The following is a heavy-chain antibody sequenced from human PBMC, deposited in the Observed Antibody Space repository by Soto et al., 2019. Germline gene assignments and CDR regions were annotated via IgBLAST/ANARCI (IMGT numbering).Heavy chain of an antibody. J-gene: IGHJ4*02. CDR2: IIPIFRTA. CDR3: ERGGGDMPTPPPYIY. D-gene: IGHD3-16*01. V-gene: IGHV1-69*06. CDR1: GGTFSTYD. Sequence: QVQLVQSGAEVMKPGSSVKVSCKASGGTFSTYDISWVRQAPGQGLEWMGGIIPIFRTAKYAQKFQGRVSITADISTSTVYLEVSSLRSEDTAVYYCERGGGDMPTPPPYIYWGQGSLVTVSS.